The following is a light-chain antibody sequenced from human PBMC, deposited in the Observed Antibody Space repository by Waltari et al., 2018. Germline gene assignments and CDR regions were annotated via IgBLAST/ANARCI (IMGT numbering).Light chain of an antibody. CDR3: GTWDNSLSAGV. V-gene: IGLV1-51*01. J-gene: IGLJ3*02. CDR1: GSNIGNNY. CDR2: DTN. Sequence: QSVLTQPPSVSAAPGQKVTISCSGSGSNIGNNYVSWYQQLPGTAPKLLIYDTNKRPSGIPDRVSGSKSGTSATLGITGLQTGDEADYYCGTWDNSLSAGVFGGGTKLTVL.